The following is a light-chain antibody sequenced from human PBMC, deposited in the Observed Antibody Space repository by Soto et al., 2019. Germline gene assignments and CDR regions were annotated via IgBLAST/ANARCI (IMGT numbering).Light chain of an antibody. CDR1: QSVRSTY. V-gene: IGKV3D-20*02. CDR3: QQCRNWPLT. Sequence: EIVLTQSPGTLSLSPGERATLSCRASQSVRSTYLAWYQQKPGQPPRLLIYDASTRATGISARFSGSGYGTEFTLTISSLQSEDFAVYFCQQCRNWPLTFGGGTKVEIK. J-gene: IGKJ4*01. CDR2: DAS.